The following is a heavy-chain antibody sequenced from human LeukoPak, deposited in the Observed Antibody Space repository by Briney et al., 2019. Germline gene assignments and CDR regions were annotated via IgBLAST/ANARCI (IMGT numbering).Heavy chain of an antibody. CDR3: ARGRRRYGKYSSGWYHNDAFDI. CDR2: INHSGST. CDR1: GSSISSFY. V-gene: IGHV4-34*01. J-gene: IGHJ3*02. Sequence: SETLSLTCTVSGSSISSFYWSWIRQPPGKGLEWIGEINHSGSTNYNPSLKSRVTISVDTSKNQFSLKLSSVTAADTAVYYCARGRRRYGKYSSGWYHNDAFDIWGQGTMVTVSS. D-gene: IGHD6-19*01.